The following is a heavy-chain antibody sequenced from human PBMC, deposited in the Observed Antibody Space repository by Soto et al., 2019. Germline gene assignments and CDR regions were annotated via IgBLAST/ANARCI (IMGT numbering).Heavy chain of an antibody. J-gene: IGHJ5*02. D-gene: IGHD4-17*01. CDR3: ATYYGASSAWFDP. CDR1: GGSFSSYA. V-gene: IGHV1-69*01. Sequence: QVQLVQSGAEVKKPGSSVKVSCKASGGSFSSYAVTRVRQAPGQGLEWMGGIIPIYGTASYAQKFQGRVTITANESTNTAHMELSSLRSEDTAMYYCATYYGASSAWFDPWGQGTLVTVSS. CDR2: IIPIYGTA.